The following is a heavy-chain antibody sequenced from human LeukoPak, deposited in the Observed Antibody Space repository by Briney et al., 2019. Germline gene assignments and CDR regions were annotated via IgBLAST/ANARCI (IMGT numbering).Heavy chain of an antibody. J-gene: IGHJ4*02. D-gene: IGHD1-14*01. Sequence: GGSLRLSCAASGFTVITNDMTWVRQAPGKELEGLSVLYSDGNTKYADSVQGRFTISRDNSKNTLYLEMNSLSPDDTAVYYCARGVEPLAANTLAYWGQGTLVTVSS. CDR1: GFTVITND. CDR3: ARGVEPLAANTLAY. CDR2: LYSDGNT. V-gene: IGHV3-53*01.